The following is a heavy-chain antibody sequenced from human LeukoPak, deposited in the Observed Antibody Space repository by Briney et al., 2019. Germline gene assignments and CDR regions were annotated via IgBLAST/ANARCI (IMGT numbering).Heavy chain of an antibody. CDR1: GYTFTSYG. Sequence: ASVKVSCKASGYTFTSYGISWVRQAPGQGLEWMGWISAYNGNTNYAQKLQGRVTMTRDTSISTAYMELSRLRSDDTAVYYCARTEYYYDSSGYLDYWGQGTLVTVSS. CDR2: ISAYNGNT. J-gene: IGHJ4*02. CDR3: ARTEYYYDSSGYLDY. D-gene: IGHD3-22*01. V-gene: IGHV1-18*01.